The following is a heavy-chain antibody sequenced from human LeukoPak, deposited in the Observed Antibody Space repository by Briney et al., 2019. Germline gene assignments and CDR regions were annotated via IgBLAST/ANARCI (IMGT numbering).Heavy chain of an antibody. V-gene: IGHV1-2*02. CDR1: GYTFTGYY. CDR2: VNPDSGGT. CDR3: AADSVVRGVGPGRY. J-gene: IGHJ4*02. D-gene: IGHD3-10*01. Sequence: GASVKVSCKASGYTFTGYYMHWVRQAPGQGLEWMGRVNPDSGGTNYAQKFQGRVTITRDMSTSTAYMELSSLRSEDTAVYYCAADSVVRGVGPGRYWGQGTLVTVSS.